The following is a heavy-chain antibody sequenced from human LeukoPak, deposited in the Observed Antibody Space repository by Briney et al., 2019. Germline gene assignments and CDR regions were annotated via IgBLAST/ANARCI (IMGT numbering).Heavy chain of an antibody. CDR2: IYYSGST. CDR1: GGSVSSGSYY. CDR3: ARGGAMGNAFDI. V-gene: IGHV4-61*01. J-gene: IGHJ3*02. Sequence: SETLSLTCTVSGGSVSSGSYYWSWIRQPPGKGLEWIGYIYYSGSTNSNPSLKSRVTISVDTSKNQFSLKLSSVTAADTAVYYRARGGAMGNAFDIWGQGTMVTVSS. D-gene: IGHD5-18*01.